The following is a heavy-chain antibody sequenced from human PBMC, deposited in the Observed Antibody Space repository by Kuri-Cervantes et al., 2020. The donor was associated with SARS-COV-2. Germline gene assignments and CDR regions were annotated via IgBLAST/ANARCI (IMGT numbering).Heavy chain of an antibody. CDR1: GFTFSTYS. Sequence: GESLKISCAASGFTFSTYSMNWVRQAPGKGLEWVAVISYDGSNKYYADSVKGRFTISRDNSKNTLYLQMNSLRAEDTAVYYCARDFDDLYYYYYMDVWGKGTTVTVSS. V-gene: IGHV3-30*03. J-gene: IGHJ6*03. CDR2: ISYDGSNK. D-gene: IGHD3-3*01. CDR3: ARDFDDLYYYYYMDV.